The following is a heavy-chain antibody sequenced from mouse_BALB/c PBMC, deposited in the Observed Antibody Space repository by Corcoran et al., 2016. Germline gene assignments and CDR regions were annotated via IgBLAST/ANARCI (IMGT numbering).Heavy chain of an antibody. Sequence: GTELVKPGASMKISCKASGYSFTGYTMNWVKQSHGKNLEWIGLINPYNGGTSYNQKFKGKATLTVDKSSSTAYMELLSLTSEDSAVYYCARSPPYDDEGYYYAMDYWGQGTSVTVSS. CDR1: GYSFTGYT. CDR2: INPYNGGT. J-gene: IGHJ4*01. CDR3: ARSPPYDDEGYYYAMDY. D-gene: IGHD2-4*01. V-gene: IGHV1-26*01.